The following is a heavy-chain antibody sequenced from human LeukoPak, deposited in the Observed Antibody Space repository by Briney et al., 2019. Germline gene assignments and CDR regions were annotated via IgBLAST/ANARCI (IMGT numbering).Heavy chain of an antibody. CDR3: ARDLPNYYDSSGYDY. J-gene: IGHJ4*02. CDR2: IIPIFGTA. Sequence: SVKVSCKASGGTFSSYAISWVRQAPGQGLEWMGGIIPIFGTANYAQKFQGRVTITADESTSTAYMELSSLRSEDTAVYYCARDLPNYYDSSGYDYWGQGTLVTVSS. CDR1: GGTFSSYA. D-gene: IGHD3-22*01. V-gene: IGHV1-69*13.